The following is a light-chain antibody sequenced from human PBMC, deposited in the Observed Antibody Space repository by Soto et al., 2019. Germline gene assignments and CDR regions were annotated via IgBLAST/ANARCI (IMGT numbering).Light chain of an antibody. Sequence: DIQMTQSPSSLSASVGDRVTITCRASQSISTYLNWYQQQPGKAPKLLIFSTSSLQSGVPSRFSGSGSGTEFTLTITSLQPEDFATYYCQQSYSTPLTFGGGTRVDIK. CDR1: QSISTY. CDR3: QQSYSTPLT. CDR2: STS. J-gene: IGKJ4*01. V-gene: IGKV1-39*01.